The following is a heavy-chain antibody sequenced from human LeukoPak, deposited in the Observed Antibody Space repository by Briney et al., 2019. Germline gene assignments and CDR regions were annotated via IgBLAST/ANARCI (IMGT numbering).Heavy chain of an antibody. CDR3: ARGARVYPANYYYGSGSYYGY. D-gene: IGHD3-10*01. J-gene: IGHJ4*02. CDR2: INPSGGST. CDR1: GYTFTSYY. V-gene: IGHV1-46*01. Sequence: ASVKVSCKASGYTFTSYYMHWVRQAPGQGLEWMGIINPSGGSTSYAQKFQGRVTMTRNTSISTAYMELSSLRSEDTAVYYCARGARVYPANYYYGSGSYYGYWGQGTLVTVSS.